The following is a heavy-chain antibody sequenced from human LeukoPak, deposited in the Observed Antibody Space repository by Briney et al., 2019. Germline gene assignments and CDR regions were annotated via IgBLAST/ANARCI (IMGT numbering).Heavy chain of an antibody. CDR3: ARDKGYYDSSGSSQDY. Sequence: TTSETLSLTCTVSGGSISSYYWSWIRQPPGKGLEWIGYIYYSGSTYYNPSLKSRVTISVDTSKNQFSLKLSSVTAADTAVYYCARDKGYYDSSGSSQDYWGQGTLVTVSS. J-gene: IGHJ4*02. CDR2: IYYSGST. D-gene: IGHD3-22*01. CDR1: GGSISSYY. V-gene: IGHV4-30-4*01.